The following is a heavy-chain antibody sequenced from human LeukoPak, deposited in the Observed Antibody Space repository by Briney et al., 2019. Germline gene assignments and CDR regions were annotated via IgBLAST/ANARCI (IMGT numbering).Heavy chain of an antibody. V-gene: IGHV3-66*01. Sequence: GGSLRLSCAASEFSVGSNYMTWVRQAPGKGLEWVSLIYSGGSTYYADSVKGRFTISRDNSKNTLYLQMNSLRAEDTAVYYCAKDDSSSPLDPWGQGTLVTVSS. CDR1: EFSVGSNY. J-gene: IGHJ5*02. D-gene: IGHD6-13*01. CDR2: IYSGGST. CDR3: AKDDSSSPLDP.